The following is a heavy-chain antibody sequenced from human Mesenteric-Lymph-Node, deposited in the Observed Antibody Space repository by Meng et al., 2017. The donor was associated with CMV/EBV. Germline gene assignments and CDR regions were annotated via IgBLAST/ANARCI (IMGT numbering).Heavy chain of an antibody. CDR1: GGTFSSYA. CDR3: ARGLTIFGVVPSCMDV. V-gene: IGHV1-18*01. J-gene: IGHJ6*02. Sequence: ASVKVSCKASGGTFSSYAISWVRQAPGQGLEWMGGISAYNGNTNYAQKLQGRVTMTTDTSTSTAYMELRSLRSDDTAVYYCARGLTIFGVVPSCMDVWGQGTTVTVSS. CDR2: ISAYNGNT. D-gene: IGHD3-3*01.